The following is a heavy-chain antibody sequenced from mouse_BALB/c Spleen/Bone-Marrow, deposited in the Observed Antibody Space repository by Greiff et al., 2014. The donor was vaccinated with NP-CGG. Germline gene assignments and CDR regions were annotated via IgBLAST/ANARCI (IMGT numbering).Heavy chain of an antibody. CDR1: GYTFTNYW. CDR2: INPSNGRT. V-gene: IGHV1S81*02. Sequence: VKLQESGAELVKPGASVKLSCKASGYTFTNYWMHWVKQWPGQGLEWIGEINPSNGRTNYNEKFKSKATLTVDKSSSTAYMQLSSLTSEDSAVYYCARGFDYWGQGTTLTVSS. J-gene: IGHJ2*01. CDR3: ARGFDY.